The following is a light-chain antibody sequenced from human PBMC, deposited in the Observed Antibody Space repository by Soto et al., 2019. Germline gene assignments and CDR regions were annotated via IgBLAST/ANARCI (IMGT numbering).Light chain of an antibody. CDR1: QGISTW. CDR3: QQTNSFPLT. CDR2: AAS. J-gene: IGKJ4*01. Sequence: DIQLPQSPSSVSASVGDRVTITCRASQGISTWLAWFQQKPGKAPKLLTAAASKLQSGVPSRFIGSGSGTDFTLTINSLQPEDFATYYGQQTNSFPLTFGGGTKVDSK. V-gene: IGKV1D-12*01.